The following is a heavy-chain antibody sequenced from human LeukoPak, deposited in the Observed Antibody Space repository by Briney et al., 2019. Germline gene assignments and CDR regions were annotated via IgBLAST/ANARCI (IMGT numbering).Heavy chain of an antibody. Sequence: PGGSLRLSCAASGFTFSSYAMHWVRQAPGKGLEWVAVISYDGSNKYYADSVKGRFTISRDNSKNTLYLQMNSLRAEDTAVYYCARERWLPGVYYHGMDVWGQGPTVTVSS. J-gene: IGHJ6*02. V-gene: IGHV3-30-3*01. CDR2: ISYDGSNK. CDR3: ARERWLPGVYYHGMDV. CDR1: GFTFSSYA. D-gene: IGHD5-24*01.